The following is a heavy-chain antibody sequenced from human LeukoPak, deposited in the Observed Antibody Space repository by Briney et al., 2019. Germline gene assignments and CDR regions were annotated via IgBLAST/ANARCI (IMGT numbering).Heavy chain of an antibody. J-gene: IGHJ3*02. CDR2: VFYSGSA. V-gene: IGHV4-39*02. CDR1: GGSISSSSYY. CDR3: ARDPMITPRAFDI. D-gene: IGHD3-16*01. Sequence: SETLSLTCTVSGGSISSSSYYWGWIRQTPGKGLEWIGSVFYSGSAYYDTSLKSRVTIFADTSKNQFSLKLSSVTAADTAVYYCARDPMITPRAFDIWGQGTMVAVSS.